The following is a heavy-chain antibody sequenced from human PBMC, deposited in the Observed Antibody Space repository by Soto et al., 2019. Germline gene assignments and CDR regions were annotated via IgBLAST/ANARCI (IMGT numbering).Heavy chain of an antibody. CDR1: GYTFTSYA. J-gene: IGHJ4*02. Sequence: QVQLVQSGAEVKKPGASVKVSCKASGYTFTSYAMHWVRQAPGQRLEWMGWINAGNGNTKYSQKFQGRVTITRDTSASTAYMELSSLRSEDTAVYYCARAPVVVVPAAIGYFDYWGQGTLVTVSS. D-gene: IGHD2-2*01. CDR2: INAGNGNT. V-gene: IGHV1-3*01. CDR3: ARAPVVVVPAAIGYFDY.